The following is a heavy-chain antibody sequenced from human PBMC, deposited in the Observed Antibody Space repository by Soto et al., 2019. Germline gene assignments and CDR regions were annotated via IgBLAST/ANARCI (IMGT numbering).Heavy chain of an antibody. V-gene: IGHV4-30-4*01. Sequence: SETLSLTCTVSGGSISSGDYYWSWIRQPPGKGLEWIGYIYYSGSTYYNPSLKSRVTISVDTSKNQFSLKLSSVTAADTAVYYCARDLYDSSGSPPTGYGMDVWGQGTTVTVSS. J-gene: IGHJ6*02. CDR1: GGSISSGDYY. CDR2: IYYSGST. D-gene: IGHD3-22*01. CDR3: ARDLYDSSGSPPTGYGMDV.